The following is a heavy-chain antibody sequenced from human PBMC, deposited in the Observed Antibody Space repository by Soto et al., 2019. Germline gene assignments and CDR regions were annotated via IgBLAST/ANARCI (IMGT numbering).Heavy chain of an antibody. Sequence: SETLSLTCAVYGGSFSGYYWSWIRQPPGKGLEWIGEINHSGSTNYNPSLKSRVTISVDTSKNQFSLKLSSVTAEDTAVYYCARGRAEDANYDILTGYQNYYYYSMDVWGQGTTVTVSS. J-gene: IGHJ6*02. CDR3: ARGRAEDANYDILTGYQNYYYYSMDV. V-gene: IGHV4-34*01. D-gene: IGHD3-9*01. CDR2: INHSGST. CDR1: GGSFSGYY.